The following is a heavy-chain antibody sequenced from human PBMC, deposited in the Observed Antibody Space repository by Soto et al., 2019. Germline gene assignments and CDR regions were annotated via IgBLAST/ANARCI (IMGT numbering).Heavy chain of an antibody. D-gene: IGHD6-19*01. CDR1: GGSISSYY. J-gene: IGHJ4*02. CDR3: ARQEGSGCFDY. CDR2: IYYSGST. V-gene: IGHV4-59*08. Sequence: SETLSLTCTVSGGSISSYYWSWIRQPPGKGLEWIGYIYYSGSTNYNPSLKSRVTISVDTSKNQFSLKLSSVTAADTAVYYCARQEGSGCFDYWGQGTLVTVSS.